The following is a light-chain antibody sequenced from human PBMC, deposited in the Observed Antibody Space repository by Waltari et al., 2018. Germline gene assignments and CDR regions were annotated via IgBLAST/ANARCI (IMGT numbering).Light chain of an antibody. J-gene: IGKJ4*01. CDR2: WAS. CDR1: QSVLHSSNNKNY. CDR3: QQYDNAPLT. V-gene: IGKV4-1*01. Sequence: DIVMTQSPDSLALSLGERATLNCKSSQSVLHSSNNKNYLAWYQQKPGQPPNLLIYWASTRESGVPDRFSGSGSGTDFTLTISSLQAEDVAVYYCQQYDNAPLTFGGGTKVEIK.